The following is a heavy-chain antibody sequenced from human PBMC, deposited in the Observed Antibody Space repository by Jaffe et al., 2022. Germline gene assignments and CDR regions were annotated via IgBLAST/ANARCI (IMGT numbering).Heavy chain of an antibody. V-gene: IGHV1-2*06. J-gene: IGHJ4*02. CDR2: INPNSGGT. D-gene: IGHD5-18*01. Sequence: QVQLVQSGAEVKKPGASVKVSCKASGYTFTGYYMHWVRQAPGQGLEWMGRINPNSGGTNYAQKFQGRVTMTRDTSISTAYMELSRLRSDDTAVYYCARARGYSYGYVQFDYWGQGTLVTVSS. CDR1: GYTFTGYY. CDR3: ARARGYSYGYVQFDY.